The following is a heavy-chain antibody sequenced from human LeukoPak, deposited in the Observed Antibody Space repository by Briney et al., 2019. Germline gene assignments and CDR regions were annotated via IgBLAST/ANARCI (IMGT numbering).Heavy chain of an antibody. CDR2: ISSSSSTI. Sequence: GGSLRLSCAASGFTFSSYSMNWVRQAPGKGLEWVSYISSSSSTIYYADSVKGRFTISRDNAKNSLYLQMNSLRAEDTAVYYYARTKSTLANLFNYWGQGTLVTVSS. J-gene: IGHJ4*02. CDR1: GFTFSSYS. CDR3: ARTKSTLANLFNY. V-gene: IGHV3-48*01. D-gene: IGHD4/OR15-4a*01.